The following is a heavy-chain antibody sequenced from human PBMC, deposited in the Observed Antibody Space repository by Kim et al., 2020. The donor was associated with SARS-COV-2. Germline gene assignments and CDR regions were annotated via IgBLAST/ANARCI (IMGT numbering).Heavy chain of an antibody. V-gene: IGHV3-11*06. J-gene: IGHJ6*03. CDR3: ARAIFGVVIIPYYYYYMDV. Sequence: KGRFHISRDSANNSLYLQMNSLRAEDTAVYYCARAIFGVVIIPYYYYYMDVWGKGTTVTVSS. D-gene: IGHD3-3*01.